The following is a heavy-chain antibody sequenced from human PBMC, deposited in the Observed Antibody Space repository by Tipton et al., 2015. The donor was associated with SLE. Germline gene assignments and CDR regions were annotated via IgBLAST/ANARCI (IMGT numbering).Heavy chain of an antibody. J-gene: IGHJ4*02. CDR1: GFTFSSYG. Sequence: SLRLSCAASGFTFSSYGMHWVRQAPGKGLEWVAFIRYDGSNKYYADSVKGRFTISRDNAKNSLYLQMNSLRAEDTAVYYCAKDPRTYYDFWSGYYSPYCFDYWGQGTLVTVSS. D-gene: IGHD3-3*01. V-gene: IGHV3-30*02. CDR2: IRYDGSNK. CDR3: AKDPRTYYDFWSGYYSPYCFDY.